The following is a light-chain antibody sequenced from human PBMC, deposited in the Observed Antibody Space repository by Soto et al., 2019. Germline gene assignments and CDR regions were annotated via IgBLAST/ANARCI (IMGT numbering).Light chain of an antibody. Sequence: QSPSSVSASVGATVTISXXAXQDISTYLAWYQHKPGKAPTLLIFRASSLHNGVPPRFAGSGSGSESTLTINRLQPDEFATYYCQHHTLYSAPFGQGTRV. V-gene: IGKV1-5*01. J-gene: IGKJ5*01. CDR3: QHHTLYSAP. CDR1: QDISTY. CDR2: RAS.